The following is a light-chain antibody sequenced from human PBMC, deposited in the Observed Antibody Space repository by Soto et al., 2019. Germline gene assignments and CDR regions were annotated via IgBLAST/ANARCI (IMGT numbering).Light chain of an antibody. V-gene: IGKV1-13*02. Sequence: AIQLTQSPSSLSASVGDGVTITCRASQDIAIYLAWYQQKPGKAPRLLIYKASSLASGVPSRFSGSGSGTEFTLTISSLQPEDVATYHCQQHTTFGQGTKVEI. CDR3: QQHTT. CDR1: QDIAIY. J-gene: IGKJ1*01. CDR2: KAS.